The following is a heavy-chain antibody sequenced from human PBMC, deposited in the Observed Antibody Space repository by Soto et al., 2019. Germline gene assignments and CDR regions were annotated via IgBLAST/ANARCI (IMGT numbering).Heavy chain of an antibody. V-gene: IGHV3-23*01. CDR3: AKSWLIVVVPAAIPNWFDP. Sequence: GGSLRLSCAASGFTFSSYAMSWVRQAPGKGLEWVSAISGSGGSTYYADSVKGRFTISRDNSKNTLYLQMNSLRAEDTAVYYCAKSWLIVVVPAAIPNWFDPWGQGTLVTVPS. CDR2: ISGSGGST. J-gene: IGHJ5*02. CDR1: GFTFSSYA. D-gene: IGHD2-2*01.